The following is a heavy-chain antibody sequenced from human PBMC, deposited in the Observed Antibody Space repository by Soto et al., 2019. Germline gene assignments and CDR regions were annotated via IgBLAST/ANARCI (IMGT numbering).Heavy chain of an antibody. CDR2: ISGSGGST. V-gene: IGHV3-23*01. CDR1: GFTFSSYA. J-gene: IGHJ2*01. D-gene: IGHD4-17*01. CDR3: AKDFCDYTNWYFDL. Sequence: EVQLLESGGGLVQPGGSLRLSCAASGFTFSSYAMSWVRQAPGKGLEWVSAISGSGGSTYYADSVKGRFTISRDNSKNTRYLQMKSLRAEDTAVYYCAKDFCDYTNWYFDLWGRGTLVTVSS.